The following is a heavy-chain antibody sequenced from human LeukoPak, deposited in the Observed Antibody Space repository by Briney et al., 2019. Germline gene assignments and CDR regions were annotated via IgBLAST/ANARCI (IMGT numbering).Heavy chain of an antibody. J-gene: IGHJ4*02. Sequence: SETLSLTCAVSGYSISRGYYWGWIRQPPGKGLEWIGSIYHSGSTYYNPSLKSRVTISVDTSKNQFSLKLSSVTAADTAVYYCARGGDIVVVVAANAFDYWGQGTLVTVSS. CDR3: ARGGDIVVVVAANAFDY. D-gene: IGHD2-15*01. V-gene: IGHV4-38-2*01. CDR2: IYHSGST. CDR1: GYSISRGYY.